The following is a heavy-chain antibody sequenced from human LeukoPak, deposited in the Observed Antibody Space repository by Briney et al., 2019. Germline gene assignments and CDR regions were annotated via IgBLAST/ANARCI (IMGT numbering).Heavy chain of an antibody. CDR1: GYILTGYY. CDR2: INTITGNP. Sequence: ASVKASYKASGYILTGYYMHWLRQAPGQRLEWRGWINTITGNPTYAQGFTGRFVFSLDTSVSTAYLQISSLKAEDTAVYYCARERSSVGGDASRDYWGQGTLVTVSS. J-gene: IGHJ4*02. D-gene: IGHD3-16*01. V-gene: IGHV7-4-1*02. CDR3: ARERSSVGGDASRDY.